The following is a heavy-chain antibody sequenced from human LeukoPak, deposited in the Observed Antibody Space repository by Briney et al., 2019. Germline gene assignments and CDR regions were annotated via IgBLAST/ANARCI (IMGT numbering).Heavy chain of an antibody. J-gene: IGHJ5*02. V-gene: IGHV3-30*02. Sequence: GGSLRLSCVASGFSLSEYGIHWVRQAPGKGLEWLSFIRYDDSEYYADSVKGRFATSRDNSKNTLFLQMHSLRSEDTAVYYCAKDPVNHCASSVCYGLQSWGQGTLVIASS. D-gene: IGHD3-22*01. CDR3: AKDPVNHCASSVCYGLQS. CDR1: GFSLSEYG. CDR2: IRYDDSE.